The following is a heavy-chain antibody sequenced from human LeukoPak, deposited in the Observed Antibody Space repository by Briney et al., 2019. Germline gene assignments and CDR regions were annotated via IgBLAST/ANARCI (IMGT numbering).Heavy chain of an antibody. J-gene: IGHJ4*02. CDR2: IKHDGSEK. Sequence: GGSLRLSCADSGFTFNSYWMGWVRQTPGKGLEWVANIKHDGSEKYYVDSVEGRFTISRDNAKNSLFLQMNSLRAEGTAVYYCARDSGHTGYDLLDYWGQGTLVTVSS. V-gene: IGHV3-7*01. CDR3: ARDSGHTGYDLLDY. CDR1: GFTFNSYW. D-gene: IGHD5-12*01.